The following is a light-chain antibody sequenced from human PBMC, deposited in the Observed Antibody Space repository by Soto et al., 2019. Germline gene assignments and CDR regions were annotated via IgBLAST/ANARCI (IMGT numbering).Light chain of an antibody. J-gene: IGKJ2*01. CDR3: QQYNNWPPLYT. CDR1: QSVNSN. V-gene: IGKV3-15*01. CDR2: GAS. Sequence: EILMTQSPATLSVSPGERATLSCRASQSVNSNLAWYQQRPGQAPRLLIYGASSRATGIPARFSGSGSGTDFTLTISSLQSEDFAVYCCQQYNNWPPLYTFGQGTKLEIK.